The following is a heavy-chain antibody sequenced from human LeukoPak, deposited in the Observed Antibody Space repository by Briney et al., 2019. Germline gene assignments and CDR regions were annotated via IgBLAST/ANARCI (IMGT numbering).Heavy chain of an antibody. CDR2: LSWNRGSI. J-gene: IGHJ4*02. V-gene: IGHV3-9*01. CDR3: AKGSLEWLLSVPLDY. CDR1: GFTYDDYA. D-gene: IGHD3-3*01. Sequence: GGSLRLSCAASGFTYDDYARHWVRQAPGKGLEWVSGLSWNRGSIAYADSVKGRFTISRDNSKNTLYLQMNSLRAEDTAVYYCAKGSLEWLLSVPLDYWGQGTLVTVSS.